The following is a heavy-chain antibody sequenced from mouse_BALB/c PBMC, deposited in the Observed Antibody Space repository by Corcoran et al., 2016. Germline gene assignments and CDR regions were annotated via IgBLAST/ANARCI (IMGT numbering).Heavy chain of an antibody. J-gene: IGHJ3*01. D-gene: IGHD1-1*01. Sequence: VQLQQSGPELVKPGALVKISCKASGYTFTSYDINWVKQSHGKSLEWIGGSNPNNGGTSYNQKFKGKATLTVDKSSSTAYMELRSLSSEDSAVYYCARRPLGSSYEAWFAYWGQGTLVTVSA. CDR1: GYTFTSYD. CDR3: ARRPLGSSYEAWFAY. V-gene: IGHV1-26*01. CDR2: SNPNNGGT.